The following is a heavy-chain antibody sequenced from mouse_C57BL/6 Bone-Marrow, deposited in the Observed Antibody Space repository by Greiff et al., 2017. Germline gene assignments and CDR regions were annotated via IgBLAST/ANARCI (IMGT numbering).Heavy chain of an antibody. V-gene: IGHV1-59*01. CDR2: IDPADSYT. J-gene: IGHJ4*01. CDR3: ANAMAY. Sequence: QVQLQQPGAELARPGTSVKLSCKASGYTFTSYWMHWVKQRPGQGLEWIGAIDPADSYTNYNQKFKGKATLTVVTSSSTAYMELSSLTDEDSAVXYCANAMAYWGQGTPVTGSS. CDR1: GYTFTSYW.